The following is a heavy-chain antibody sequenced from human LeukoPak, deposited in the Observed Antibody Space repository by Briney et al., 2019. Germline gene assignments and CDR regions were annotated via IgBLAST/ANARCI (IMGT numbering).Heavy chain of an antibody. J-gene: IGHJ4*02. Sequence: GGSLRLSCAASGFTFSSYAMSWVRQAPGKGLEWVSAISGSGGSTYYADSVKGRFTISRDNSKNTLYLQMNSLRAEDTAVYYCAKEPSWDSSGYPASYYFDYWGQGTLVTVSS. V-gene: IGHV3-23*01. CDR3: AKEPSWDSSGYPASYYFDY. D-gene: IGHD3-22*01. CDR1: GFTFSSYA. CDR2: ISGSGGST.